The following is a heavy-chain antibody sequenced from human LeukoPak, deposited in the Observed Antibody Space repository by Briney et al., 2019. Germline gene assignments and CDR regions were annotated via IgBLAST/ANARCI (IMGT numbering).Heavy chain of an antibody. Sequence: GWSLRLSCAASGFTFRGYWMSWVRQAPGKGLEWVANIKEDGSEKYYVDSVKGRFTISRDNAKNSLNLQMDSLRVEDTAVYYCTRGDSSSKIDYWGQGTLVTVSS. CDR2: IKEDGSEK. CDR1: GFTFRGYW. V-gene: IGHV3-7*01. D-gene: IGHD6-6*01. J-gene: IGHJ4*02. CDR3: TRGDSSSKIDY.